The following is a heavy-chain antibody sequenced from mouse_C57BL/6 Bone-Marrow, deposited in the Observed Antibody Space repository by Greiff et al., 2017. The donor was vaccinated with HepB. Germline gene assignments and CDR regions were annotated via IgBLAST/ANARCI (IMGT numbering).Heavy chain of an antibody. CDR3: ARDQGGDYDGYAMDY. J-gene: IGHJ4*01. Sequence: EVKVVESEGGLVQPGSSMKLSCTASGFTFSDYYMAWVRQVPEKGLEWVANINYDGSSTYYLDSLKSRFIISRDNAKNILYLQMSSLKSEDTATYYCARDQGGDYDGYAMDYWGQGTSVTVSS. CDR2: INYDGSST. V-gene: IGHV5-16*01. D-gene: IGHD2-4*01. CDR1: GFTFSDYY.